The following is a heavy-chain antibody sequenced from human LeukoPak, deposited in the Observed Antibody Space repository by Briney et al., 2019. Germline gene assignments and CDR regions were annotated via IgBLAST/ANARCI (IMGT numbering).Heavy chain of an antibody. V-gene: IGHV3-15*07. J-gene: IGHJ4*02. CDR2: IKSKTDGGTT. D-gene: IGHD3-9*01. Sequence: TAGGSLRLSCAASGFTFSNAWMNWVRQAPGKGLEWVGRIKSKTDGGTTDYAAPVKGRFTISRDDSKNTLYLQMNSLKTEDTAVYYCTTDRALRYFDWFHYYFDYWGQGTLVTVSS. CDR3: TTDRALRYFDWFHYYFDY. CDR1: GFTFSNAW.